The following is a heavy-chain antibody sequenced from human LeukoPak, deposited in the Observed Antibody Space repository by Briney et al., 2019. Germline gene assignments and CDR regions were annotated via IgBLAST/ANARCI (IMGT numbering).Heavy chain of an antibody. CDR1: GGSISSYY. CDR2: IYYSGST. J-gene: IGHJ3*02. D-gene: IGHD3-22*01. V-gene: IGHV4-59*01. CDR3: ARDLYYYDSSAPQLAFDI. Sequence: KASETLSLTCTVSGGSISSYYWSWIRQPPGKGLEWIGYIYYSGSTNYNPSLKSRVTIPVDTSKNQFSLKLSSVTAADTAVYYCARDLYYYDSSAPQLAFDIWGQGTMVTVSS.